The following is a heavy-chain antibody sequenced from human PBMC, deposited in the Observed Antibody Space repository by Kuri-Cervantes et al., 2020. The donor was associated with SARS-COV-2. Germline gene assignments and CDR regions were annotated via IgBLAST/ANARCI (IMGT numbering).Heavy chain of an antibody. CDR2: INHSGST. Sequence: GSLRLSCTVSGGSPNRFYWTWIRQPPGKGLDWIGEINHSGSTNYNPSLKSRVTISVDTSKNQFSLNLSSVTAADTAVYYCARGRINLGYCSGGSCMYFDYWGQGTLVTVSS. V-gene: IGHV4-34*01. D-gene: IGHD2-15*01. CDR1: GGSPNRFY. J-gene: IGHJ4*02. CDR3: ARGRINLGYCSGGSCMYFDY.